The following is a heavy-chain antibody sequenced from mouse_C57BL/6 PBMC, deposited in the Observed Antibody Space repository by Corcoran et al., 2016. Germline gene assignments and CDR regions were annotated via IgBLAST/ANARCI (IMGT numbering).Heavy chain of an antibody. J-gene: IGHJ2*01. D-gene: IGHD2-13*01. CDR1: GYTFTTSG. Sequence: QIQLVQSGPELKKPGETVKISCKASGYTFTTSGMSWVKKAPGKGLKWMGWINTYSGVPTYADDFKGRFAFSLETSASTAYLQINNLKNEDTATYVCARRDSDGDPDYWGQGTTLTVSS. CDR2: INTYSGVP. CDR3: ARRDSDGDPDY. V-gene: IGHV9-3*01.